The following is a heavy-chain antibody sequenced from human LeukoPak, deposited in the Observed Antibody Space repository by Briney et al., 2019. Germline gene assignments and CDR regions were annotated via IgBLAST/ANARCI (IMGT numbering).Heavy chain of an antibody. CDR1: GGSFSGYY. CDR2: INHSGST. Sequence: PSETLSLTCAVYGGSFSGYYWSWIRQPPGKGLEWIGEINHSGSTNYNPSLKSRVTISVDTSKNQFSLKLSSVTAADTAVYYCAGRPYYYGSGSYYLDYWGQRTLVTVSS. D-gene: IGHD3-10*01. CDR3: AGRPYYYGSGSYYLDY. J-gene: IGHJ4*02. V-gene: IGHV4-34*01.